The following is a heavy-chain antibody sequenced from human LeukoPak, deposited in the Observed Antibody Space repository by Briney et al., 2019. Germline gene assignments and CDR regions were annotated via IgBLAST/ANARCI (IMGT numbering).Heavy chain of an antibody. CDR1: GGTFSSYA. J-gene: IGHJ4*02. CDR2: IIPILGIA. V-gene: IGHV1-69*04. Sequence: ASVKVSCKASGGTFSSYAISLVRHAPGQGLELMGRIIPILGIANYAQKFQGRVTITADKSTSTAYMELRSLRSDDTAVYYCARGPHERSGYPDDWGQRTLVSDCS. D-gene: IGHD3-22*01. CDR3: ARGPHERSGYPDD.